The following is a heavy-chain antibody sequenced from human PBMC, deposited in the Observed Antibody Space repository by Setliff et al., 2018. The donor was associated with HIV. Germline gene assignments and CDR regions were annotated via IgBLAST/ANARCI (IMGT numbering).Heavy chain of an antibody. V-gene: IGHV4-61*09. J-gene: IGHJ4*02. Sequence: TLSLTCSVSGDSISSGSYYWSWIRLPAGKGLEWIGQIHTSGSTNYHPSLKSRVTISLAPSRNQVSLKMSSVTAADTAVYFCARGGAFCGRDSCYYLDYWGQGNPVTVS. CDR3: ARGGAFCGRDSCYYLDY. CDR1: GDSISSGSYY. CDR2: IHTSGST. D-gene: IGHD2-21*02.